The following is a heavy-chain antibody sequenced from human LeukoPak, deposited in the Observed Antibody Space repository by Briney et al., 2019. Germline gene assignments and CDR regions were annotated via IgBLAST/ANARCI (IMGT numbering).Heavy chain of an antibody. CDR2: IRGKANSYAT. D-gene: IGHD6-19*01. CDR3: TRHDSSGFVY. Sequence: GGSLRLSCAASGFTFSGSAMHWVRQASGKGLEWVGRIRGKANSYATAYAASVKGRFTISRDDSKNTAYLQMNSLKTEDTAVYYCTRHDSSGFVYWGQGTLVTVSS. CDR1: GFTFSGSA. V-gene: IGHV3-73*01. J-gene: IGHJ4*02.